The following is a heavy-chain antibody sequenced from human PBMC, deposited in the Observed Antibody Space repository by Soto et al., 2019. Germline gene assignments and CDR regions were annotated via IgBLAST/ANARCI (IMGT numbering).Heavy chain of an antibody. J-gene: IGHJ2*01. Sequence: EVQLVETGGGLIQPGGSLRLSCAASGFTVSSNYMSWVRQAPGKGLEWVSVIYSGGSTYYADSVKGRFTMSRDNSKNTLYLQMNSLRAEDTAVYYCARHIVVVTATVSSWYFDLWGRGTLVTVSS. CDR1: GFTVSSNY. D-gene: IGHD2-21*02. CDR3: ARHIVVVTATVSSWYFDL. CDR2: IYSGGST. V-gene: IGHV3-53*02.